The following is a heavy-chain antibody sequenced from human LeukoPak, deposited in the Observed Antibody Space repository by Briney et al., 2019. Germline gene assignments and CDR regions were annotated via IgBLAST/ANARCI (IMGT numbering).Heavy chain of an antibody. V-gene: IGHV3-74*01. J-gene: IGHJ5*02. D-gene: IGHD6-13*01. CDR2: INTDGSST. Sequence: GGSLRLSCAASGFTFSSYWMHWVRQAPGKGLVWVSRINTDGSSTSYADSVKGRFTISRDNAKNTLYLQMNSLRAEDTAVYSCARESGIAAALDLWGQGTLVTVSS. CDR3: ARESGIAAALDL. CDR1: GFTFSSYW.